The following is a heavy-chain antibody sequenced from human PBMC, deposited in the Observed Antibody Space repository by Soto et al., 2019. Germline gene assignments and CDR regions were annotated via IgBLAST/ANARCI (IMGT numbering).Heavy chain of an antibody. CDR1: GGSIRTTSYQ. J-gene: IGHJ2*01. V-gene: IGHV4-39*01. D-gene: IGHD1-7*01. CDR3: ARQVNNWDYPSYWYFEL. Sequence: QLQLQESGPGLVKTSETLSLTCTVSGGSIRTTSYQWAWIRQPPGKGLEWIGSIYYTGRTYYNSSRKRRVTISVATSQSQFSLQLGSVTADDSTGYYCARQVNNWDYPSYWYFELWGRGTLVTVSS. CDR2: IYYTGRT.